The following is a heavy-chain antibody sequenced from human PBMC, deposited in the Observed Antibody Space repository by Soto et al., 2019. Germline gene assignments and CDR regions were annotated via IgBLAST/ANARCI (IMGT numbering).Heavy chain of an antibody. J-gene: IGHJ6*03. V-gene: IGHV3-23*01. D-gene: IGHD2-15*01. CDR1: GFTFSSYA. CDR2: ISGSGGST. CDR3: AASGNRHYYYYYMDV. Sequence: EVQLLESGGGLVQPGGSLRLSCAASGFTFSSYAMSWVRQAPGKGLEWVSAISGSGGSTYYADSVKGRFTISRDNSKNTLHLLMTSLSAADTAVYYCAASGNRHYYYYYMDVWGKGTTVTVSS.